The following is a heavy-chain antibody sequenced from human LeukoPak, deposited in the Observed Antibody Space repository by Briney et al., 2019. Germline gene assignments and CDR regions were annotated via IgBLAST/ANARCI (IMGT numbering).Heavy chain of an antibody. D-gene: IGHD1-26*01. CDR1: GFTVSSNY. V-gene: IGHV3-66*01. CDR2: IYSGGDT. Sequence: GGSLRLSCAASGFTVSSNYMTWVRQAPGKGLEWLPVIYSGGDTYYADSVKGRFTISRDNSKNTLYLQMNSLRAEDTAVYYCARRSGEGYFDCWGQGTLVTVSS. J-gene: IGHJ4*02. CDR3: ARRSGEGYFDC.